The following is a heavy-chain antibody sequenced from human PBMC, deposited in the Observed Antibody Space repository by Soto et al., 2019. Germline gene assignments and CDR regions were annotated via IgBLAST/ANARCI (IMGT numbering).Heavy chain of an antibody. J-gene: IGHJ4*02. CDR3: ARLAGEPRYFDWLSATIDY. CDR1: GYTFTSYG. D-gene: IGHD3-9*01. CDR2: ISAYNGNT. Sequence: QVQLVQSGAEVKKPGASVKVSCKASGYTFTSYGISWVRQAPGQGLEWMGWISAYNGNTNYAQKLQGSVTMTTDTSTSTAYMELRSLRSDDTAVYYCARLAGEPRYFDWLSATIDYWGQGTLVTVSS. V-gene: IGHV1-18*01.